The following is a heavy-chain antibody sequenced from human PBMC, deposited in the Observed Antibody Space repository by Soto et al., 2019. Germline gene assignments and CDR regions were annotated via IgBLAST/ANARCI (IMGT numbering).Heavy chain of an antibody. CDR2: FDPEDGET. D-gene: IGHD3-10*01. CDR1: GYTLTELS. V-gene: IGHV1-24*01. CDR3: TTSYYYGSGSYSEKKDY. J-gene: IGHJ4*02. Sequence: ASVKVSCKVSGYTLTELSMHWVRQAPGQGLEWMGGFDPEDGETIYAQKFQGRVTMTEDTSTDTAYMELSSLRPEDTAVYYCTTSYYYGSGSYSEKKDYWGQGTLVTVSS.